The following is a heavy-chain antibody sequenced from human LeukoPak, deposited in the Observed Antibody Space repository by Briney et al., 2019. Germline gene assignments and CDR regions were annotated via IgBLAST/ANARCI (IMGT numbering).Heavy chain of an antibody. V-gene: IGHV4-38-2*02. J-gene: IGHJ4*02. CDR3: ARESEFDY. CDR1: GYSISSGYY. Sequence: SQTLSLTCAVSGYSISSGYYWGWIRPPPGKGLEWIGSIYHSGSTYYNPSLKSRVTISVDTSKNQFSLKLSSVTAADTAVYYCARESEFDYWGQGTLVTVSS. CDR2: IYHSGST.